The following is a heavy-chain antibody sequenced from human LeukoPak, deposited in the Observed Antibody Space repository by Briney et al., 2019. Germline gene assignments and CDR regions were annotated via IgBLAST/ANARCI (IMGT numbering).Heavy chain of an antibody. CDR2: ISSSGSTI. Sequence: GGSLRLSCAASGFTFSSYAMSWIRQAPGKGLEWVSYISSSGSTIYYADSVKGRFTISRDNAKNSLYLQMNSLRAEDTAVYYCARVPYYYYMDVWGKGTTVTVSS. CDR3: ARVPYYYYMDV. J-gene: IGHJ6*03. D-gene: IGHD2-2*01. CDR1: GFTFSSYA. V-gene: IGHV3-11*04.